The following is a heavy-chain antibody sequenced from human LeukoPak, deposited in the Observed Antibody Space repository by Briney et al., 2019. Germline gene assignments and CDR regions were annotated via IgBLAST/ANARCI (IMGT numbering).Heavy chain of an antibody. CDR1: GFTFSSYG. Sequence: PGGSLRLSCAASGFTFSSYGMHWVRQAPGKGLECVAVIWYDGSNKYYADSVKGRFTISRDNSKNTLYLQMNSLRAEDTAVYYCAKDGGYCSVGSCYSGVSVHYWGQGTLVTVSS. J-gene: IGHJ4*02. D-gene: IGHD2-15*01. CDR2: IWYDGSNK. V-gene: IGHV3-33*06. CDR3: AKDGGYCSVGSCYSGVSVHY.